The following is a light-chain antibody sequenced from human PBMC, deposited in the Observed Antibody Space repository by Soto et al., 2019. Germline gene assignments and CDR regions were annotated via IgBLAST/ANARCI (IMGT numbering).Light chain of an antibody. CDR1: QSVSSN. V-gene: IGKV3-15*01. Sequence: EIVMTQSPVTLSVSPGERATLSCRASQSVSSNLAWYQKKPGQAPRLLIYGASTRATGIPARFSGSGSGTEFTLTISSLQSEDFAVYYCQQYNNWGTFGQGTKVEIK. CDR2: GAS. CDR3: QQYNNWGT. J-gene: IGKJ1*01.